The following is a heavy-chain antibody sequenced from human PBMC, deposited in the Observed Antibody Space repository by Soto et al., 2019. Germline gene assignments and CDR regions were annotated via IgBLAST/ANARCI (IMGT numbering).Heavy chain of an antibody. V-gene: IGHV3-74*01. J-gene: IGHJ4*02. CDR3: AVAVAGPTAIGY. CDR1: GFTFSSYS. D-gene: IGHD6-19*01. CDR2: INSNGSTT. Sequence: PGGSLRLSCAASGFTFSSYSMNWVRQAPGKGLVWVSYINSNGSTTSYADSVKGRFTISRDNAKNTLYLQMNSLRAEDTAVYYCAVAVAGPTAIGYWGQGTLVTVSS.